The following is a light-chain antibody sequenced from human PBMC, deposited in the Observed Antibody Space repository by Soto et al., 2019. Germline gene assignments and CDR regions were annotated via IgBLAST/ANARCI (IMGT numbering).Light chain of an antibody. CDR2: GAS. V-gene: IGKV3-15*01. CDR1: HSVSSR. CDR3: QHYTNWPLT. Sequence: EIVMTQSPATLSVSPGERATLSCRASHSVSSRLAWYQQKPGQAPRLLIYGASTRATGLPARFSGSGSGTEFTLTISSLQYEDFAVYYCQHYTNWPLTFGGGNKVEIK. J-gene: IGKJ4*01.